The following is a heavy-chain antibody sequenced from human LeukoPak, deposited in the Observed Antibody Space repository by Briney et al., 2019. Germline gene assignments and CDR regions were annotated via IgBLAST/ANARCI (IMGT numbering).Heavy chain of an antibody. Sequence: PGGSLRLSCAASGFTFSRSWMHWVRQAPGKGLVWVSHIKSDGSSPTYADSVKGRFTISRDNSKNTLYLQMNSLRAEDTAVYYCAKEGIQLWLNNWGQGTLVTVSS. CDR1: GFTFSRSW. J-gene: IGHJ4*02. CDR2: IKSDGSSP. CDR3: AKEGIQLWLNN. V-gene: IGHV3-74*01. D-gene: IGHD5-18*01.